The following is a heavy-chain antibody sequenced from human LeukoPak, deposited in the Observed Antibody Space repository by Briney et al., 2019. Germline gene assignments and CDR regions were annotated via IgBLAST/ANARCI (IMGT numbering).Heavy chain of an antibody. Sequence: GGSLRLFCTASGFTFDDYAMNWVRQAPGRGLEWVAGINGKGRSTAYVDSVKGRFTISRDNTKNSLSLQMSSLRAGDTALYHCARGRLRLGSFSLNYLYGMDVWGQGTTVTVSS. CDR1: GFTFDDYA. J-gene: IGHJ6*02. D-gene: IGHD1-26*01. CDR3: ARGRLRLGSFSLNYLYGMDV. V-gene: IGHV3-20*01. CDR2: INGKGRST.